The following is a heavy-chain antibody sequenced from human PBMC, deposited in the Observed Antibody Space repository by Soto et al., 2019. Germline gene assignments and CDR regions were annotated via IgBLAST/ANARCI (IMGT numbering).Heavy chain of an antibody. CDR2: INFNGSFT. D-gene: IGHD4-17*01. J-gene: IGHJ6*02. Sequence: GXSLRLSGAASGFTCNTYGMSWVRKAPGKGLEWASPINFNGSFTNHADSVKGRFTISRDNARNTVHLQMDSLRAEDTGVYYCARGLRNHSGVDVWGQGTTVTXSS. CDR3: ARGLRNHSGVDV. V-gene: IGHV3-23*01. CDR1: GFTCNTYG.